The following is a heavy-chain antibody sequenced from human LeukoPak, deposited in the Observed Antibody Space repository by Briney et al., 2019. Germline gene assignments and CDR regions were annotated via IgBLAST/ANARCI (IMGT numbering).Heavy chain of an antibody. J-gene: IGHJ4*02. CDR1: GFTFITYP. Sequence: PGGPLGLSGAASGFTFITYPLHGVRRGPARGLKGWAVIPYDGSNKYYADSVKGRFTISRDNSKNTLYLQMSSLSAEDTAVYYCARESRYCSGGSCWVFDYWGQGTLVTVSS. V-gene: IGHV3-30-3*01. D-gene: IGHD2-15*01. CDR3: ARESRYCSGGSCWVFDY. CDR2: IPYDGSNK.